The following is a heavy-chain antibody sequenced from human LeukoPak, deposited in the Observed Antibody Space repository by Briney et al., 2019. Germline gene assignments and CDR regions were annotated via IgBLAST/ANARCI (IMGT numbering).Heavy chain of an antibody. CDR2: IYSGGST. D-gene: IGHD3-3*01. CDR3: ARATTIFGVVKTRAYGMDV. Sequence: GGSLRLSCAASGFTVSSNYMSWVRQAPGKGLEWVSVIYSGGSTYYADSVKGRFTISRDNSKNTLYLQMNSLRAEDTAVYYCARATTIFGVVKTRAYGMDVWGQGTTVTVSS. V-gene: IGHV3-53*01. J-gene: IGHJ6*02. CDR1: GFTVSSNY.